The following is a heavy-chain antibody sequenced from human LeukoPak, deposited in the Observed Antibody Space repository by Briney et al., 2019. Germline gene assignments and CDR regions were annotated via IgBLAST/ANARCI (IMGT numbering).Heavy chain of an antibody. V-gene: IGHV3-21*01. Sequence: GGSLRLSCAASGLTFSSYSMNWVRQAPGKGLEWVSSISSSSSYIYYADSVKGRFIISRDNAKNSLYLQMNSLRAEDTAVYYCARGPSVAGRQYWGQGTLVTVSS. CDR3: ARGPSVAGRQY. J-gene: IGHJ4*02. D-gene: IGHD6-19*01. CDR2: ISSSSSYI. CDR1: GLTFSSYS.